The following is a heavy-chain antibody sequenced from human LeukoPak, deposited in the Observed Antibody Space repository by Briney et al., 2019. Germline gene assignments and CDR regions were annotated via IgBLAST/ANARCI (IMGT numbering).Heavy chain of an antibody. CDR3: AKGYSGYYAMYYFDY. J-gene: IGHJ4*02. CDR2: ISGSGGST. D-gene: IGHD3-22*01. Sequence: GGSLRLSCAASGFTFSSYWMSWVRQAPGKGLEWVSAISGSGGSTYSSDSVKGRFTISRDNSRNTLYLQMNSLRVEDTAEYYCAKGYSGYYAMYYFDYWGLGTRVTVSS. CDR1: GFTFSSYW. V-gene: IGHV3-23*01.